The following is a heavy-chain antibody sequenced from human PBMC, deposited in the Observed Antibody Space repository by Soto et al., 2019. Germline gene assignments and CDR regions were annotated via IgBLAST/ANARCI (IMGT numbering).Heavy chain of an antibody. J-gene: IGHJ4*02. CDR2: ISYDGSNK. CDR1: GFTFSSYG. Sequence: QVQLVESGGGVVQPGRSLRLSCAASGFTFSSYGMHWVRQAPGKGLEWVAVISYDGSNKYYADSVKGRFTISRDNSKNTLYLQMNSLRAEDTAVYYCATDIVVESDYWGQGTLVTVSS. CDR3: ATDIVVESDY. V-gene: IGHV3-30*03. D-gene: IGHD2-15*01.